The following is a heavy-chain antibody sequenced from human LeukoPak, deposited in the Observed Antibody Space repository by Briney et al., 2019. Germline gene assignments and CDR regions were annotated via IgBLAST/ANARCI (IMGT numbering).Heavy chain of an antibody. V-gene: IGHV4-61*05. D-gene: IGHD3-22*01. CDR3: ARGQGGSGYYY. J-gene: IGHJ4*02. CDR1: GGSISSNRYY. CDR2: IYYSGST. Sequence: SETLSLTCTVSGGSISSNRYYWGWIRQPPGKGLEWIGYIYYSGSTNYNPSLKSRVAISVDTSKNQFSLRLTSVTAADTAVYYCARGQGGSGYYYWGQGTLVTVSS.